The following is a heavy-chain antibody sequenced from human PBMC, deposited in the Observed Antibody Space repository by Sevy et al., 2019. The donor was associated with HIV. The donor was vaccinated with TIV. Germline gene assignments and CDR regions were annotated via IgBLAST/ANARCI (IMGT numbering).Heavy chain of an antibody. D-gene: IGHD3-22*01. CDR1: GFTFNNYW. V-gene: IGHV3-7*03. CDR2: INQDGSDK. Sequence: GGSLRLPCAVSGFTFNNYWMSWVRQAPGKGLEWVAAINQDGSDKYSSDSVKGRFTISRDNAENSLFLQMNSLRVGDTAMYYCATSTMMGASSLYDYWGQGTLVTVSS. CDR3: ATSTMMGASSLYDY. J-gene: IGHJ4*02.